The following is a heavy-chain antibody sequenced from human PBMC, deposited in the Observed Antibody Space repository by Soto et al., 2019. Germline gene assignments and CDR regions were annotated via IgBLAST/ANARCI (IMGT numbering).Heavy chain of an antibody. V-gene: IGHV3-53*01. CDR3: ARGIPTPPWRDGMDV. Sequence: EVQLVESGGGLMQPGGSLRLSCAASGFTVSSNYMSWVRQAPGKGLEWVSVIYSGGNTYYADSVKGRFTISRDNSKNRLYLQMNSLRVEDTAVYYCARGIPTPPWRDGMDVWGQGTTVTVSS. CDR1: GFTVSSNY. CDR2: IYSGGNT. J-gene: IGHJ6*02.